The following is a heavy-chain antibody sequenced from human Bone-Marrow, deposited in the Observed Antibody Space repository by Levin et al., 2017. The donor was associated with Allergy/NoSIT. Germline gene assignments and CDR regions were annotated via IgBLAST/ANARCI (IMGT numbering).Heavy chain of an antibody. CDR2: VYYSVSS. D-gene: IGHD3-16*01. CDR3: ARQSSGLFDAFDI. J-gene: IGHJ3*02. Sequence: SQTLSLTCTVSGVSLCSSTSYWGWIRQPPGKGLHWIGSVYYSVSSYYTPSLKSRVTISVDTSKNQLSLKFTSVTAADTAVYFCARQSSGLFDAFDIWGQGTMVTVSS. V-gene: IGHV4-39*01. CDR1: GVSLCSSTSY.